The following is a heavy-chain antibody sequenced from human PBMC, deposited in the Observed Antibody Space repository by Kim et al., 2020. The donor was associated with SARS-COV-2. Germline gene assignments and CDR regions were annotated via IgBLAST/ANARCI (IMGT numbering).Heavy chain of an antibody. CDR1: GYTFTSYG. V-gene: IGHV1-18*01. Sequence: ASVKVSCKASGYTFTSYGISWVRQAPGQGLEWMGWISAYNGNTNYAQKLQGRVTMTTDTSTSTAYMELRSLRSDDTAVYYCARAIRFFGGDSGWFDPWGQGTLVTVSS. CDR3: ARAIRFFGGDSGWFDP. D-gene: IGHD3-3*02. CDR2: ISAYNGNT. J-gene: IGHJ5*02.